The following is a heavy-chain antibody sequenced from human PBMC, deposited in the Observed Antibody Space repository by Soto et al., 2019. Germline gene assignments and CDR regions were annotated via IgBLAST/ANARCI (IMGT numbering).Heavy chain of an antibody. CDR3: ARELGVLRYFDWLSPFYYYGMDV. V-gene: IGHV1-18*04. CDR1: GYSFTSYG. J-gene: IGHJ6*02. Sequence: ASVKVSCKASGYSFTSYGISWVRQAPGQGLEWMGWISAYNGNTNYAQKLQGRVTMTTDTSASTAYMELRSLRSDDTAVYYCARELGVLRYFDWLSPFYYYGMDVWGQGTTVTVSS. CDR2: ISAYNGNT. D-gene: IGHD3-9*01.